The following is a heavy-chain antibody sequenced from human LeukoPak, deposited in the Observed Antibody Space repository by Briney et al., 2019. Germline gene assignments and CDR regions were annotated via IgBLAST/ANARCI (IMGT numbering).Heavy chain of an antibody. Sequence: GGSLRLSYAASGFTFSDYYMSWIRQAPGKGLEWVSYISSSGSTIYYADSVKGRFTISRDNAKNSLYLQMNSLRAEDTAVYYCAREWRYFDWLAGGFDYWGQGTLVTVSS. J-gene: IGHJ4*02. CDR1: GFTFSDYY. CDR3: AREWRYFDWLAGGFDY. D-gene: IGHD3-9*01. V-gene: IGHV3-11*01. CDR2: ISSSGSTI.